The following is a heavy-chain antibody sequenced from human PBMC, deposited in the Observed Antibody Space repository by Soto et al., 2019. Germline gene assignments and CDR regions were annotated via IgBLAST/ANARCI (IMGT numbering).Heavy chain of an antibody. CDR2: IYTSGST. CDR1: GGSISSYY. V-gene: IGHV4-4*07. J-gene: IGHJ6*02. Sequence: SETLSLTCTVSGGSISSYYWSWLRQPAGKGLEWIGRIYTSGSTNYNPSLKSRVTMSVDTSKNQFSLKLSSVTAADTAVYYCARAPTYYDSSGYYYYYYGMDVWGQGTTVTVSS. D-gene: IGHD3-22*01. CDR3: ARAPTYYDSSGYYYYYYGMDV.